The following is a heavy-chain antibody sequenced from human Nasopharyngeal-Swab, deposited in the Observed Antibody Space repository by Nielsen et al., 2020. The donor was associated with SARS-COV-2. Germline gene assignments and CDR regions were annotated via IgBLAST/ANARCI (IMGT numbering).Heavy chain of an antibody. CDR3: AIEKVVVVAAGGWYYGMDV. J-gene: IGHJ6*02. CDR2: IWYDGSNK. V-gene: IGHV3-33*01. Sequence: VRQAPGKGLEWVAVIWYDGSNKYYADSVKGRFTISRDNSKNTLYLQMNSLRAEDTAVYYCAIEKVVVVAAGGWYYGMDVWGQGTTVTVSS. D-gene: IGHD2-15*01.